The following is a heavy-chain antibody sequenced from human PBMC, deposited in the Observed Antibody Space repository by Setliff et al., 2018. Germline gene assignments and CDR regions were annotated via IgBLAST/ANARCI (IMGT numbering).Heavy chain of an antibody. Sequence: GGSLRLSCVASGFTFSNYGMHWVRQAPGKGLEWVALIWNDGSTKFYGDSVKGRFTISRDNSENTLYLQMDSLRAEDTAVYYCARNWATAQHYYYGMDVWGQGTTVTVSS. J-gene: IGHJ6*02. CDR1: GFTFSNYG. V-gene: IGHV3-33*01. D-gene: IGHD2-21*02. CDR2: IWNDGSTK. CDR3: ARNWATAQHYYYGMDV.